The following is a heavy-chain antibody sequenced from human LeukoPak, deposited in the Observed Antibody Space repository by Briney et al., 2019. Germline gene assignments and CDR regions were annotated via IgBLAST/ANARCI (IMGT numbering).Heavy chain of an antibody. V-gene: IGHV4-34*01. CDR1: GGSFSGYY. CDR3: ARSGIAARLLYFDY. Sequence: SETLSLTCAVYGGSFSGYYWSWIRQPPGKGLEWIGEINHSGSTNYNTSLKSRVTIPVETSNNQFSLKLSSVTAADTAVYYCARSGIAARLLYFDYWGQGTLVTVSS. D-gene: IGHD6-6*01. J-gene: IGHJ4*02. CDR2: INHSGST.